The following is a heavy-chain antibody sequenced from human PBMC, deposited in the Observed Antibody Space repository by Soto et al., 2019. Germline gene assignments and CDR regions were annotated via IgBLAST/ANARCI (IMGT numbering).Heavy chain of an antibody. D-gene: IGHD3-9*01. CDR3: ARERYDILTGYQSSYFDY. J-gene: IGHJ4*02. Sequence: QVQLVQSGAEVKKPGSSVKVSCKASGGTFSSYTISWVRQAPGQGLEWMGRIIPILGIANYAQKFQGSVTITADKSTSTAYMELSSLRSEDTAVYYCARERYDILTGYQSSYFDYWGQGTLVTVSS. CDR1: GGTFSSYT. CDR2: IIPILGIA. V-gene: IGHV1-69*08.